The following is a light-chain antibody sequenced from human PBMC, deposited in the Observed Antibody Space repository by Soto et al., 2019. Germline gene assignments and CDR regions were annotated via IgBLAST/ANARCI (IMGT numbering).Light chain of an antibody. V-gene: IGKV3-15*01. Sequence: EIIMTQSPATLSVSPGEGATLSCRASQSVRSNLAWYQQKPGQAPRLLIYKTFTRATGIPARFIGSGSGTEFTLTISSLQSEDFAVYYCQQDNNWPRTFGQGTKVEIK. J-gene: IGKJ1*01. CDR1: QSVRSN. CDR2: KTF. CDR3: QQDNNWPRT.